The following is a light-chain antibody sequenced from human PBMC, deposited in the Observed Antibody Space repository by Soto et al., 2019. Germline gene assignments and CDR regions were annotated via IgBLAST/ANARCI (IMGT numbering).Light chain of an antibody. Sequence: DIQMTQSPSTLSASVGDRVTITCRASQSISSWLAWYQQKPGKAPKLLIYDASSLESGVPSRFSGSGSGTDFTLTISSLQPDDFAPYYCQQYNSYQYTFGQGTKLEIK. CDR2: DAS. V-gene: IGKV1-5*01. CDR3: QQYNSYQYT. J-gene: IGKJ2*01. CDR1: QSISSW.